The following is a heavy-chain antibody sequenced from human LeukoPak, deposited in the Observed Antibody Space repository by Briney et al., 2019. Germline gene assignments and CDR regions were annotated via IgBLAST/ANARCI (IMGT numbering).Heavy chain of an antibody. CDR1: GGSISSGGYS. CDR3: ARYSPYRCMDV. Sequence: SKTLSLTCAVSGGSISSGGYSWSWIRQPPGKGLEWIGYIYHSGSTYYNPSLKSRVTISVDRSKNQFSLKLSSVTAADTAVYYCARYSPYRCMDVWGQGTTVTVSS. D-gene: IGHD2-21*01. J-gene: IGHJ6*02. V-gene: IGHV4-30-2*01. CDR2: IYHSGST.